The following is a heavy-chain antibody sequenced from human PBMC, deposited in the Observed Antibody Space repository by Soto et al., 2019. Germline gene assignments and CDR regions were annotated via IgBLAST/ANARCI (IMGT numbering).Heavy chain of an antibody. CDR1: GYSFTSYW. Sequence: PGESLKISCKGSGYSFTSYWIGWVRQMPGKGLEWMGIIYPGDSDTRYSPSFQGQVTISADKSISTAYLQWSSLKASDTAMYYCERCARDAYNKKGYYYGMDLWGQGTTVTVSS. V-gene: IGHV5-51*01. CDR3: ERCARDAYNKKGYYYGMDL. D-gene: IGHD4-4*01. CDR2: IYPGDSDT. J-gene: IGHJ6*02.